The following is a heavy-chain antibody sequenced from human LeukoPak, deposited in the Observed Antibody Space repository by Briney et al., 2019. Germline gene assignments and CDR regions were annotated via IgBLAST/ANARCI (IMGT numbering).Heavy chain of an antibody. Sequence: PGGSLRLSCAASGFTFSSYAMSWVRQAPGKGLEWVSVISNDGRSTYYADSVKGRFTISRDNSKTTVFLQMNSLRAEDTAVYFCAKVPYSGGYSALDFWGQGTLVTVSS. CDR1: GFTFSSYA. CDR2: ISNDGRST. D-gene: IGHD1-26*01. V-gene: IGHV3-23*01. CDR3: AKVPYSGGYSALDF. J-gene: IGHJ4*02.